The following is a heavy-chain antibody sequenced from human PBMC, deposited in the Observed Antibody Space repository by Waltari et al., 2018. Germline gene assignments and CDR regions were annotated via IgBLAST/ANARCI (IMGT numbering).Heavy chain of an antibody. D-gene: IGHD6-13*01. V-gene: IGHV4-38-2*01. J-gene: IGHJ4*02. Sequence: QVQLQESGPGLVKPSETLSLTCAVSGYSISSGYYWGWIRQPPGKGLEWMGSIYHSGSTYYNPSLKSRVTISVDTSKNQFSLKLSSVTAADTAVYYCARGGIAAPPEFHYWGQGTLVTVSS. CDR3: ARGGIAAPPEFHY. CDR2: IYHSGST. CDR1: GYSISSGYY.